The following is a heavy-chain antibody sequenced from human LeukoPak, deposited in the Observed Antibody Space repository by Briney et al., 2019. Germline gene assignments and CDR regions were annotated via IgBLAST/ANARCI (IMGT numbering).Heavy chain of an antibody. Sequence: ASVKVSCKASGGTFSSYAISWVRQAPGQGLEWMGRIIPILGIASYAQKFQGRVTITADKSTSTAYMELSSLRSEDTAVYYCARYIAAAGTDYFDYWGQGTMVTVSS. CDR2: IIPILGIA. J-gene: IGHJ4*02. CDR3: ARYIAAAGTDYFDY. CDR1: GGTFSSYA. V-gene: IGHV1-69*04. D-gene: IGHD6-13*01.